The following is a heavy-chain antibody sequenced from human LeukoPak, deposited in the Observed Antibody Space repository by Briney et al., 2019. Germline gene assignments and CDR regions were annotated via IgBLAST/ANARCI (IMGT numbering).Heavy chain of an antibody. CDR1: GGTFSMYA. CDR3: ARDSYNGSYYDP. V-gene: IGHV1-69*05. J-gene: IGHJ5*02. CDR2: IIPMFGTA. D-gene: IGHD1-26*01. Sequence: SVKVSCKTPGGTFSMYAISWVRQAPGQGLEWMGRIIPMFGTAYYAQNFQDRVTIITDESTTIAYMRLSSLRFEDTAVYYCARDSYNGSYYDPWGQGTLVAVSS.